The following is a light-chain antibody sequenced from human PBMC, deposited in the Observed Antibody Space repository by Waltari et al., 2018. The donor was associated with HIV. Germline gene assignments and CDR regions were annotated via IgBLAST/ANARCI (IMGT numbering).Light chain of an antibody. J-gene: IGLJ2*01. CDR2: EVK. CDR3: SSHRSPNTLV. Sequence: HSALTQPASVSGSPGQSINISCTGTTNDIGGYDYVAWYQQHPGKVPQLIIYEVKNRPSGVSFRFSGSKSGSTASLTISRIQAEDEADYYCSSHRSPNTLVFGGGTKLTVL. CDR1: TNDIGGYDY. V-gene: IGLV2-14*01.